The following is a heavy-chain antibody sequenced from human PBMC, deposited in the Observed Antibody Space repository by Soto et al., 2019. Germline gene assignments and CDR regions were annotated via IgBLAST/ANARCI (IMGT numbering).Heavy chain of an antibody. D-gene: IGHD6-19*01. CDR1: GFTFSNYG. Sequence: QVQLVESGGGVVQPGRSLRLSCAASGFTFSNYGMHWVRQAPGKGLEWVAAISYDGSNKYYADSVKGRFTISRDNSKKTLYLQMNSLRVEDTAVYYCAKYSSGWSFDYWGQGTLVTVSS. CDR2: ISYDGSNK. CDR3: AKYSSGWSFDY. J-gene: IGHJ4*02. V-gene: IGHV3-30*18.